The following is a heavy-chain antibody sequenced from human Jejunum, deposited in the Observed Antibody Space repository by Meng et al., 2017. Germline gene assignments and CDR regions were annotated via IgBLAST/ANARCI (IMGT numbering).Heavy chain of an antibody. CDR1: GDSISSNKR. CDR3: ARDWGCRDGYCFSGLLEF. CDR2: IYHGGDT. J-gene: IGHJ4*02. Sequence: QVQLQESGPGLVRPSGTLNLTCSVSGDSISSNKRWTWVRQPPGRGLEWIGEIYHGGDTNYNPSLTSPVTISVDKSKNQFTLRLNSVTAADTAIYYCARDWGCRDGYCFSGLLEFWGQGILVTVSS. V-gene: IGHV4-4*02. D-gene: IGHD2-15*01.